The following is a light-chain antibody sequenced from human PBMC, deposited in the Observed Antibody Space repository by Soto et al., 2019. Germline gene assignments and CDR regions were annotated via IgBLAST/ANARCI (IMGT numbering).Light chain of an antibody. J-gene: IGKJ2*01. CDR1: QSVSSTY. V-gene: IGKV3-20*01. CDR3: QQYGYPPPYT. CDR2: GAS. Sequence: EIVLTQSPGTLSLSPGERATLSCRASQSVSSTYLAWYQQRPGQAPRLLIYGASSRATGIPDRFSGSGSGTDFTLTISRLEPEDCAVYYCQQYGYPPPYTFGQGTKLEIK.